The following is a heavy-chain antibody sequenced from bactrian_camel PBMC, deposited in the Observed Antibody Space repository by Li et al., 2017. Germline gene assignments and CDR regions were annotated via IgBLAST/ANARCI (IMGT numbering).Heavy chain of an antibody. CDR3: VADGPPYYPIDCLTSSAHY. D-gene: IGHD2*01. Sequence: HVQLVESGGASVQAGGSLRLSCQASGRLYSSFCMGWFRQAPGKEREGVARISSDGSKAFADSVKGRFTISKDIAKNILYLQMNSLKPEDAGMYYCVADGPPYYPIDCLTSSAHYWGQGTQVTVS. J-gene: IGHJ4*01. CDR2: ISSDGSK. V-gene: IGHV3S68*01. CDR1: GRLYSSFC.